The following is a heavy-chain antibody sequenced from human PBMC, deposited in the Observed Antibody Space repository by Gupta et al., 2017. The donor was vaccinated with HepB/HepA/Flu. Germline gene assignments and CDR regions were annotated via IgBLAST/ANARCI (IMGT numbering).Heavy chain of an antibody. CDR1: AFPFRDFW. J-gene: IGHJ4*02. CDR2: IKQDGSER. D-gene: IGHD2-2*01. Sequence: VQLVESGGGLVQPGGSLRLSCAASAFPFRDFWMSWVRQAPGKGLEWVASIKQDGSERYNVDSVKGRFNISRDNAKNSLYLQMNGLRAEATAVYYGASLETLGYCSRTRCDHYWGQGTRGTVSS. CDR3: ASLETLGYCSRTRCDHY. V-gene: IGHV3-7*01.